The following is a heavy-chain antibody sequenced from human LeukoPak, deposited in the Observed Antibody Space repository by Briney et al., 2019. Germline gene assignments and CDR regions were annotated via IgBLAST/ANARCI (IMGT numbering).Heavy chain of an antibody. D-gene: IGHD5-18*01. V-gene: IGHV3-30*18. CDR1: VFTFSSYG. CDR3: AKVYSYGYGSNMDFDY. J-gene: IGHJ4*02. CDR2: ISYDGSNK. Sequence: PGGSLRLSCAASVFTFSSYGMHWVRQAPGKGLEWVAVISYDGSNKYYADSVKGRFTISRDNSKNTLYLQMNSLRAEDTAVYYCAKVYSYGYGSNMDFDYWGQGTLVTVSS.